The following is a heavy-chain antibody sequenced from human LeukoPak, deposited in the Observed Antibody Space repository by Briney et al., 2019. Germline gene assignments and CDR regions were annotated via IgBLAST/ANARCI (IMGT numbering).Heavy chain of an antibody. CDR3: ARDRGRYAGSLGGDY. V-gene: IGHV3-30*03. CDR2: ISYDGNSK. J-gene: IGHJ4*02. D-gene: IGHD1-26*01. Sequence: GGSLRLSCAASGFTFSSYGMHWVRQAPGKGLEWVALISYDGNSKYYADSVKGRFTISRDNSRNTLYLQMNSLRTEDTAVYFCARDRGRYAGSLGGDYWGQGTLVTVSS. CDR1: GFTFSSYG.